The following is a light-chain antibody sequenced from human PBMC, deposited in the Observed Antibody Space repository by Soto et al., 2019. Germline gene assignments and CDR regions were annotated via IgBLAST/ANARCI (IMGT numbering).Light chain of an antibody. CDR3: QHYNGYSEA. Sequence: DIQMTQSPSTLSGSVGDRVTITCRASQTISSWLDWYQQKPGKAPKLLTYKASTLKSGVPSRFSGSGSGTEFTLTISSLQPDDFATYYCQHYNGYSEAFGQGTKVELK. CDR2: KAS. J-gene: IGKJ1*01. CDR1: QTISSW. V-gene: IGKV1-5*03.